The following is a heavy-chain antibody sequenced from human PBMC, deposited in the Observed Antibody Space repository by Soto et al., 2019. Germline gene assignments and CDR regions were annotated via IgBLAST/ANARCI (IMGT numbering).Heavy chain of an antibody. CDR2: ISGSGITI. CDR3: AIPRIDY. J-gene: IGHJ4*02. V-gene: IGHV3-48*03. CDR1: EFSLTDYG. Sequence: PGGSLRLSCAASEFSLTDYGLQWVRHAPGQGLGGLSYISGSGITIYYADSVKGRFTISRDNAKISLYLQMNSLRAEDTAVYYLAIPRIDYWGQGTLVTVSS.